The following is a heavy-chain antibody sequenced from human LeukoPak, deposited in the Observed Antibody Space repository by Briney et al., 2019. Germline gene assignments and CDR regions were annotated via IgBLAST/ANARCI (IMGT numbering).Heavy chain of an antibody. D-gene: IGHD5-24*01. V-gene: IGHV4-30-4*01. Sequence: PSETLSLTCTVSGGSVSSGSYYWSWIRQPPGKGLEWIGYIYYSGSTYYNPSLKSRVTISVDTSKNQFSLKLSSVTAADTAVYYCARVGGGYIYFDYWGQGTLVTVSS. CDR1: GGSVSSGSYY. J-gene: IGHJ4*02. CDR3: ARVGGGYIYFDY. CDR2: IYYSGST.